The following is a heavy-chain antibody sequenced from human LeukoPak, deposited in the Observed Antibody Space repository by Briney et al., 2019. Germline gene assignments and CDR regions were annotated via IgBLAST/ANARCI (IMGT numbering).Heavy chain of an antibody. CDR2: MNRDGSEK. Sequence: GGSLRLSCAASGFTFAPYCMTWVRQAPGKGLEYVATMNRDGSEKYYVDSVKGRFTISRDNSKNSLYLQMDSLRAEDTAVYYCARGIEESFYLYFWGQGALATVAS. V-gene: IGHV3-7*03. D-gene: IGHD3-16*02. CDR1: GFTFAPYC. CDR3: ARGIEESFYLYF. J-gene: IGHJ4*02.